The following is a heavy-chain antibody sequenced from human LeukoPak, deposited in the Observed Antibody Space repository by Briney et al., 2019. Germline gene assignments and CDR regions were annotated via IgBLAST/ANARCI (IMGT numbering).Heavy chain of an antibody. CDR1: VGSISRGGYY. V-gene: IGHV4-31*03. D-gene: IGHD4/OR15-4a*01. Sequence: SEDPSVTCTVPVGSISRGGYYCSWISQHPRNGLEWLGYIYCCGSPYYNPPLKSRVTISADTSKTQFSLKLSSVTAADTAVYYCASSVSAVPPTYRFFQHWGQGTLVTVSS. CDR2: IYCCGSP. J-gene: IGHJ1*01. CDR3: ASSVSAVPPTYRFFQH.